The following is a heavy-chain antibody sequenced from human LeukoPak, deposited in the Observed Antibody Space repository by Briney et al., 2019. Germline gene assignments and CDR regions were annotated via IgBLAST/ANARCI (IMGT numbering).Heavy chain of an antibody. CDR3: ARSGYSYGLDY. J-gene: IGHJ4*02. CDR2: IYYSGST. CDR1: GGSISSYY. D-gene: IGHD5-18*01. Sequence: SETLSPTCTVSGGSISSYYWSWIRQPPGKGLEWIGYIYYSGSTNYNPSLKSRVTISVDTSKNQFSLKLSSVTAADTAVYYCARSGYSYGLDYWGQGTLVTVSS. V-gene: IGHV4-59*08.